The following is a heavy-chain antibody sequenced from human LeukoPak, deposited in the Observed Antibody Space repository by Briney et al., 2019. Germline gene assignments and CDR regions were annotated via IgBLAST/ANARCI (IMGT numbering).Heavy chain of an antibody. CDR3: AKDLSGHWCIDY. D-gene: IGHD4/OR15-4a*01. CDR2: ISDDGERK. J-gene: IGHJ4*02. CDR1: GFTFSNYY. V-gene: IGHV3-30*18. Sequence: GGSLRLSCVASGFTFSNYYMHWVRQAPGKGLEWMAIISDDGERKFYADSVRGRITISRDKTKNTLFLQMNSLRADDTAVYFCAKDLSGHWCIDYWGQGTRVSVSS.